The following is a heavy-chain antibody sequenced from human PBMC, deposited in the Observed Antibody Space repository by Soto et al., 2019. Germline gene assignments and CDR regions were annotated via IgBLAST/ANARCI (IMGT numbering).Heavy chain of an antibody. D-gene: IGHD3-22*01. J-gene: IGHJ3*02. CDR1: GDSVSSNSAT. Sequence: SQTLSLTCAISGDSVSSNSATWDWIRQSPSRGLEWLGRTYYRSRWFNDYAGSVKGRITINPDTSNNQFSLQLTSLSPDDTAVYYCARDLADYYDDSNTPYNAFDIWGQGTMVTVSS. CDR2: TYYRSRWFN. CDR3: ARDLADYYDDSNTPYNAFDI. V-gene: IGHV6-1*01.